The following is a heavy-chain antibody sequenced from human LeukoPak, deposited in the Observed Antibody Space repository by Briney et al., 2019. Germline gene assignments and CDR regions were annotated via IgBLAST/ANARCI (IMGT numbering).Heavy chain of an antibody. CDR2: INPNSGGT. CDR1: GYTFTGYY. D-gene: IGHD4-23*01. V-gene: IGHV1-2*02. J-gene: IGHJ4*02. CDR3: ARALYGGGGCDY. Sequence: ASVKVSCKASGYTFTGYYMHWVRQAPGQGLEWMGWINPNSGGTNYAQKFQGRVTMTRDTSISTASMELSRLRSDDTAVYYCARALYGGGGCDYWGQGTLVTVSS.